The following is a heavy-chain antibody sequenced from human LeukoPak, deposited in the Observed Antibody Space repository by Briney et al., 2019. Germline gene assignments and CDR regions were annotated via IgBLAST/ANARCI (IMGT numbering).Heavy chain of an antibody. CDR2: IIPIFGTA. CDR3: ASNIVVVTATYFDY. CDR1: GGTFSSYA. V-gene: IGHV1-69*13. D-gene: IGHD2-21*02. J-gene: IGHJ4*02. Sequence: SVKVSCKASGGTFSSYAISWVRQAPGQGLERMGGIIPIFGTANYAQKFQGRVTITADESTSTAYMELSSLRSEDTAVYYCASNIVVVTATYFDYWGQGTLVTVSS.